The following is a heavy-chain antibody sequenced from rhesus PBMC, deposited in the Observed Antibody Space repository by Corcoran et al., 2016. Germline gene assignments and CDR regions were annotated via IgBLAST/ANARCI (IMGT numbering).Heavy chain of an antibody. Sequence: EVQLVESGGGLVQPGGSLRLSCAASGFTFSSYGMHWVRTAPGKGLEWVAVISYDGSKKYNADSVKDRFTISRDNSKNMLYLQMNNLKLEDTAVYYCARAYYYDSGYYPRGLYWGQGVLVTVSS. V-gene: IGHV3-54*02. CDR3: ARAYYYDSGYYPRGLY. J-gene: IGHJ4*01. CDR2: ISYDGSKK. D-gene: IGHD3-28*01. CDR1: GFTFSSYG.